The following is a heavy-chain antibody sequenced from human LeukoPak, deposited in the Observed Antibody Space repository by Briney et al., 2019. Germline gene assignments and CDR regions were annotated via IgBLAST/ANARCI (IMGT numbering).Heavy chain of an antibody. J-gene: IGHJ4*02. CDR3: AKDRDPYDFWSGYYDY. D-gene: IGHD3-3*01. CDR2: IGTAGDT. CDR1: GFTFSSYD. V-gene: IGHV3-13*01. Sequence: GGSLRLSCAASGFTFSSYDMHWVRQATGKGLEWVSAIGTAGDTYYPGSVKGRFTISRENAKNSLYLQMNSLRAGDTAVYYCAKDRDPYDFWSGYYDYWGQGTLVTVSS.